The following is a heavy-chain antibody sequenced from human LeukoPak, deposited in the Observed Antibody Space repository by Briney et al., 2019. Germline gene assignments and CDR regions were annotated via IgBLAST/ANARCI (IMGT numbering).Heavy chain of an antibody. J-gene: IGHJ4*02. Sequence: SETLSLTCAVYGGSFSGYYWSWIRQPPGKGLEWIGEINHSGSTNYNPSLKSRVTISVDTSKNQFSLKLSSVTAADTAVYYCARGRGAAAGGDQTFDYWGQGTLVTVSS. CDR2: INHSGST. V-gene: IGHV4-34*01. CDR3: ARGRGAAAGGDQTFDY. D-gene: IGHD6-13*01. CDR1: GGSFSGYY.